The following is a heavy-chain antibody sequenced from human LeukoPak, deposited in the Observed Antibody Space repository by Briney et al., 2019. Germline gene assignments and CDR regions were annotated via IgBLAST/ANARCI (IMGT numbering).Heavy chain of an antibody. Sequence: SETLSLTCSVSGGSISSSGHYWGWIRQSPERGLDWIGSIYSNGNTYYNPSVKSRITISVDTSKNQFSLGLTSVTAAETAVYYCARSATVTTGYFDYWGQGALVTVSS. J-gene: IGHJ4*02. V-gene: IGHV4-39*07. CDR2: IYSNGNT. CDR1: GGSISSSGHY. CDR3: ARSATVTTGYFDY. D-gene: IGHD4-17*01.